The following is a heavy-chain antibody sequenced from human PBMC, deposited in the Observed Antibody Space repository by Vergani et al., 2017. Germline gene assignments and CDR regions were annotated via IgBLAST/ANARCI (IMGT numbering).Heavy chain of an antibody. D-gene: IGHD3-9*01. CDR2: INHSGGHT. V-gene: IGHV1-46*03. Sequence: QVQVVQSGAEVKKSGASVKVSCKTSGYTFSNYYMHWVRQAPGQGLEWMRIINHSGGHTNYAQKLQGRVTITRDTSTSTVYMELSSLRSEDTAIYYCARGDCGILTGYRHWGQGTLVTVSA. CDR1: GYTFSNYY. J-gene: IGHJ4*02. CDR3: ARGDCGILTGYRH.